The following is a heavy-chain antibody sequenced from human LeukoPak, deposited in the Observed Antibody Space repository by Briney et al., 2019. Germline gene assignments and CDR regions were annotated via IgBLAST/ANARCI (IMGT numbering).Heavy chain of an antibody. Sequence: ASVKVSCKASGYTFTGSYIYWVRQAPGQGLEWMGWINPNSGGTNYAQKFQGRVTMTRDTSISTAYMELSRLRSDDTAVYYCARLTRTTAAGSIPFDYWGQGTLVIVSS. CDR3: ARLTRTTAAGSIPFDY. CDR2: INPNSGGT. D-gene: IGHD6-13*01. CDR1: GYTFTGSY. V-gene: IGHV1-2*02. J-gene: IGHJ4*02.